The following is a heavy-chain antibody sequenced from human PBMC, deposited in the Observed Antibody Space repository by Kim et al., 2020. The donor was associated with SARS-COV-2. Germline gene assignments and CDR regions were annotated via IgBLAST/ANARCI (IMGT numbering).Heavy chain of an antibody. D-gene: IGHD3-3*01. CDR3: ARDRPWSGYFDY. CDR1: GGSISSGGYY. J-gene: IGHJ4*02. CDR2: IYYSGST. Sequence: SETLSLTCTVSGGSISSGGYYWSWIRQHPGKGLEWIGYIYYSGSTYYNPSLKSRVTISVDTSKNQFSLKLSSVTAADTAVYYCARDRPWSGYFDYWGQGTLVTVSS. V-gene: IGHV4-31*03.